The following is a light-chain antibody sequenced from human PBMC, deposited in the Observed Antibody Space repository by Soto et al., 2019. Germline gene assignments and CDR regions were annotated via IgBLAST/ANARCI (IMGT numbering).Light chain of an antibody. CDR1: QTIDSW. V-gene: IGKV1-5*03. CDR2: KAS. Sequence: DIQMTQSPSTLSASVGDRVTITCRASQTIDSWLAWYQQRPGKPPNLLIYKASTLASGVPSRFSGSGSGTEFTLTISSLQPDDFATYYCQQYNSYSFGQGTKVDI. J-gene: IGKJ1*01. CDR3: QQYNSYS.